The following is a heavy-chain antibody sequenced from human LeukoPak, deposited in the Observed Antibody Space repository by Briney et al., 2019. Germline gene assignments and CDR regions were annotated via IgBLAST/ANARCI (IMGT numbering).Heavy chain of an antibody. Sequence: SETLSLTCTVSGGSISSYYWNWIRQPPGKGLEWIGYIYYSGSTNYNPSLKSRVTISVDTSKNQFSLKLSSVTAADTAVYYCARGRKGSSCYPIPYSYYYYMDVWGKGTTVTVSS. D-gene: IGHD3-22*01. CDR2: IYYSGST. CDR1: GGSISSYY. CDR3: ARGRKGSSCYPIPYSYYYYMDV. J-gene: IGHJ6*03. V-gene: IGHV4-59*01.